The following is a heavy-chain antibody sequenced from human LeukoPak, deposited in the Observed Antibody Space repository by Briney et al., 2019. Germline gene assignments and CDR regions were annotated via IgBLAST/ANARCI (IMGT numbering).Heavy chain of an antibody. V-gene: IGHV4-34*01. CDR2: INHSGST. J-gene: IGHJ4*02. D-gene: IGHD3-22*01. CDR3: ARGIDYDSSGIDY. Sequence: SETLSLTCAVYGGSFSGYYWSWIRQPPGKGLEWIGEINHSGSTNYNPSLKSRVTISVDTSKNQFSLKLSSVTAADTAVYYCARGIDYDSSGIDYWAREPWSPSPQ. CDR1: GGSFSGYY.